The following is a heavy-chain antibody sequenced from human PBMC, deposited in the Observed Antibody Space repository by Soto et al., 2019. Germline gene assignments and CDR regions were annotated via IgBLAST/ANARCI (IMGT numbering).Heavy chain of an antibody. D-gene: IGHD3-3*01. CDR1: GGSISSYY. CDR2: IYYSGST. J-gene: IGHJ6*03. V-gene: IGHV4-59*08. CDR3: ARQFSLHYDCWSGAANYYYYMDV. Sequence: PSETLSLTCTVSGGSISSYYWSWIRQPPGKGLEWIGYIYYSGSTNYNPSLKSRVTISVDTSKNQFSLKLSSVTAADTAVYYCARQFSLHYDCWSGAANYYYYMDVWGKGTTVTVSS.